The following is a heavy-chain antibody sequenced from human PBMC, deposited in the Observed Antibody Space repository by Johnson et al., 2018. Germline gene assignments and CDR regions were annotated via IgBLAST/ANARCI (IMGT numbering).Heavy chain of an antibody. Sequence: VQLVQSGGGVVQPGRSLRLSCAASGFTFSSYGMHWVRQATGKGLEWVSAIGTAGDTYYPGSVKGRFTISRENAKNSLYLQMNSLIAEDMAAWGGPYDSSGYYYFQHWGQGTLVTVSS. V-gene: IGHV3-13*01. D-gene: IGHD3-22*01. CDR1: GFTFSSYG. J-gene: IGHJ1*01. CDR3: PYDSSGYYYFQH. CDR2: IGTAGDT.